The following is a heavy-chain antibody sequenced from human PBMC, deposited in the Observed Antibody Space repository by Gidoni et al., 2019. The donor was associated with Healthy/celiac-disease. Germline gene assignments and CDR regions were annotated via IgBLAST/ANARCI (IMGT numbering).Heavy chain of an antibody. Sequence: QITLKESGPTLVKPTQTLTLTCTFSGFSLSTSGVGVGWIRQPPGKALEWLALIYWDDDKRYSPSLKSRLTITKDTSKIQVVLTMTNMDPVDTATYYCAHTASVPYCSSTSCYVGTNWFDPWGQGTLVTVSS. V-gene: IGHV2-5*02. CDR2: IYWDDDK. D-gene: IGHD2-2*01. J-gene: IGHJ5*02. CDR1: GFSLSTSGVG. CDR3: AHTASVPYCSSTSCYVGTNWFDP.